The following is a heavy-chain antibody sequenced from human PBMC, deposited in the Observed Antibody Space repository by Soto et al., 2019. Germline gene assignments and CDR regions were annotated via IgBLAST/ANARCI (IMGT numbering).Heavy chain of an antibody. Sequence: QVQLVQSGAEVQKPGSSVKVSCKASGGTFSSYAISWVRQAPGQGLEWMGGIIPIFGTANYAQKFQGRVTITADESTSTAYMELSSLRSEDTAVYYCARDAPIPYRSSTSCYVYFDYWGQGTLVTVSS. CDR2: IIPIFGTA. CDR1: GGTFSSYA. J-gene: IGHJ4*02. D-gene: IGHD2-2*01. CDR3: ARDAPIPYRSSTSCYVYFDY. V-gene: IGHV1-69*01.